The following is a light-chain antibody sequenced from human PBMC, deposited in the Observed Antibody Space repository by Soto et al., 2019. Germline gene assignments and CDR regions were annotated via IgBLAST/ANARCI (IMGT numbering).Light chain of an antibody. CDR2: QAS. Sequence: DIQMTQSPSTLSASVGDRVTITCRASQSISSWLAWYQQKPGQAPKLLIYQASSLEGGVPSRFSGSGSGTEFTLTISRLQPDDFATYYCQQYNYYSRTFGQGTKVDIK. CDR3: QQYNYYSRT. J-gene: IGKJ1*01. CDR1: QSISSW. V-gene: IGKV1-5*03.